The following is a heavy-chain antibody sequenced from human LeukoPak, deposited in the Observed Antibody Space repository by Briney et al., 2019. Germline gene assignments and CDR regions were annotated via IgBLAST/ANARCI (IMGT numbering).Heavy chain of an antibody. CDR3: TKAPIVSCSGAFCYPFDS. CDR1: GFTVSSND. D-gene: IGHD2-15*01. Sequence: PGGSLRLSCAASGFTVSSNDMSWVRQAPGKGLECISVIYSGGSTDYADSVKGRFTISRDNSKNTLFLQMNSLRAEDTAIYYCTKAPIVSCSGAFCYPFDSWGQGTLVTVSS. V-gene: IGHV3-53*01. J-gene: IGHJ4*02. CDR2: IYSGGST.